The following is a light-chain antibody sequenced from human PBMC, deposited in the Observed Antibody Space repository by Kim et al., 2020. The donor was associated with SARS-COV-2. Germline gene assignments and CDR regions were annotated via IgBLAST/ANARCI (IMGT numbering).Light chain of an antibody. Sequence: GQSVTIACTGTSSDVGFYNYVSWYQQHPGKAPKLVIYEVTKRPSGVPDRFSGSKSGNTASLTVSGLQPDDEADYYCSSYAGNNNYVFGSGTKVTVL. CDR3: SSYAGNNNYV. CDR1: SSDVGFYNY. CDR2: EVT. J-gene: IGLJ1*01. V-gene: IGLV2-8*01.